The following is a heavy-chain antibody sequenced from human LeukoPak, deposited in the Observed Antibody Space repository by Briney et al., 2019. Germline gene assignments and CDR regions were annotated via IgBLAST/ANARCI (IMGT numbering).Heavy chain of an antibody. V-gene: IGHV3-20*04. D-gene: IGHD3-22*01. CDR1: GFTFDDYG. CDR3: AREDSSGYYYY. CDR2: INWNGGNT. Sequence: PGGSLRLSCAASGFTFDDYGMSWVRQAPGKGLEWVSGINWNGGNTGYADSVKGRFTISRDNAMNSLYLQMNSLRAEDMALYCCAREDSSGYYYYWGQGTLVTVSS. J-gene: IGHJ4*02.